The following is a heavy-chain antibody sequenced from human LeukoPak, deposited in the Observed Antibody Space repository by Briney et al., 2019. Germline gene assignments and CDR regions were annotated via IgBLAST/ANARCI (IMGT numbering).Heavy chain of an antibody. V-gene: IGHV1-69*04. Sequence: GASVKVSCKASGGTFSSYAISWVRQAPGQGLEWMGRIIPILGIANYAQKFQGRVTITADKSTSTAYMELSSLRSEDTAVYYCAVGRGGDYYDSSGYYSDWGQGTLVTVSS. D-gene: IGHD3-22*01. CDR3: AVGRGGDYYDSSGYYSD. J-gene: IGHJ4*02. CDR1: GGTFSSYA. CDR2: IIPILGIA.